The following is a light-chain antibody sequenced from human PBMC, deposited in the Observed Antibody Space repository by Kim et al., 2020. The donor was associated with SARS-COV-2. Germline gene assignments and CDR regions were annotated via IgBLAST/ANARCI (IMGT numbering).Light chain of an antibody. Sequence: AIQLTQSPSSLSASVGDRVTITCRASQGISSALAWYQQKPGKVPKLLIYGASSLESGVPSRFSGSGSGTDFTLTISSLQPEDFAAYYCQQFYSYPLTFGGGTKVDIK. CDR2: GAS. J-gene: IGKJ4*01. CDR1: QGISSA. CDR3: QQFYSYPLT. V-gene: IGKV1-13*02.